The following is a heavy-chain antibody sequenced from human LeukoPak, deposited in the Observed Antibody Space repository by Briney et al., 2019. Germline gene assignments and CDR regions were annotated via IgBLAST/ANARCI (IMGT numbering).Heavy chain of an antibody. CDR3: ARPGTASGNDAFDI. D-gene: IGHD4-23*01. CDR2: IYYSGST. CDR1: GGSISSGDYY. Sequence: KTSETLSLTCTVSGGSISSGDYYWSWIRQPPGKGLEWIGYIYYSGSTYYNPSLKSRVTISVDTSKNQFSLKLSSVTAADTAVYYCARPGTASGNDAFDIWGQGTMVTVSS. V-gene: IGHV4-30-4*08. J-gene: IGHJ3*02.